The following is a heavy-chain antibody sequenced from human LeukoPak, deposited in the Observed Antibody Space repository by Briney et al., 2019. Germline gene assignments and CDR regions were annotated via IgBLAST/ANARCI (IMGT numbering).Heavy chain of an antibody. J-gene: IGHJ6*03. D-gene: IGHD6-6*01. Sequence: GGSLRLSCAASGFTFSIYSMNWVRQAPGKGLEWVSSISSSSSYIYYADSVKGRFTISRDNAKNSLYLQMNSLRAEDTAVYYCASPNPRIAARPYYYYYMDVWGKGTTVTVSS. CDR3: ASPNPRIAARPYYYYYMDV. CDR2: ISSSSSYI. CDR1: GFTFSIYS. V-gene: IGHV3-21*01.